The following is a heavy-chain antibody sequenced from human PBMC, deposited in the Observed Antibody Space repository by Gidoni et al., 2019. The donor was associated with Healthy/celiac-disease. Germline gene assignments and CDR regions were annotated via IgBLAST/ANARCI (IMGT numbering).Heavy chain of an antibody. CDR3: AKDSGEYFEGYCSGGSCFLDY. CDR2: ISYDGSNK. D-gene: IGHD2-15*01. J-gene: IGHJ4*02. V-gene: IGHV3-30*18. Sequence: QVQLVESGGGVVQPGRSLRLSCAASGFTFSSYGMHWVRQAPGKGLEWVAVISYDGSNKYYADSVKGRFTISRDNSKNTLYLQMNSLRAEDTAVYYCAKDSGEYFEGYCSGGSCFLDYWGQGTLVTVSS. CDR1: GFTFSSYG.